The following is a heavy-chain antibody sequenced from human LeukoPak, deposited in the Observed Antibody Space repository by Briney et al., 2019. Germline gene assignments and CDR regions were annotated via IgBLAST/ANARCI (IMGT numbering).Heavy chain of an antibody. J-gene: IGHJ4*02. CDR2: IYSGYST. CDR3: ASEITWGSYRYTDY. V-gene: IGHV3-66*01. CDR1: GFTVSSNY. D-gene: IGHD3-16*02. Sequence: GGSLRLSCAASGFTVSSNYMSWVRQAPGKGLEWVSIIYSGYSTYYADSVKGRFTISRDNPKNTLYLQMNSLRAEDTAVYYCASEITWGSYRYTDYWGQGTLVTVSS.